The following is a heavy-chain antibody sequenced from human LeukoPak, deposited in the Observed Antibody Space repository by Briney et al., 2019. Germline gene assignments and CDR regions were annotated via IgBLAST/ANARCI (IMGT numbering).Heavy chain of an antibody. J-gene: IGHJ4*02. CDR2: ISGSGGST. CDR3: ARDPPYSNFDY. Sequence: QSGGSLRLSCAASGFTFSSYAMSWVRQAPGKGLEWVSAISGSGGSTYYADSVKGRFTISRDNAKNSLYLQMNSLRAEDTAVYYCARDPPYSNFDYWGQGTLVTVSS. CDR1: GFTFSSYA. V-gene: IGHV3-23*01. D-gene: IGHD2-15*01.